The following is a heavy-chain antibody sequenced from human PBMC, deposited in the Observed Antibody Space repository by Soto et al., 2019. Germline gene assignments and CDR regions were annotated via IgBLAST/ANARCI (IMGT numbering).Heavy chain of an antibody. CDR3: AMIEYSSGSDY. J-gene: IGHJ4*02. CDR2: IIPIFGTT. CDR1: GVTFSSFP. V-gene: IGHV1-69*01. Sequence: QAQLVQSGAEVKKPGSSVKVSCKASGVTFSSFPIAWVRQAPGQGLEWVGGIIPIFGTTKYAQNFRDRVTMSEDESTSTAYMELSSLRFEDTAVYYCAMIEYSSGSDYWGQGTLVTVSS. D-gene: IGHD6-19*01.